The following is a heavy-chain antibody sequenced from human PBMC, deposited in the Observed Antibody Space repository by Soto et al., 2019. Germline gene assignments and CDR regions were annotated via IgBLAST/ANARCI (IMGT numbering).Heavy chain of an antibody. Sequence: PGGSLRLSCAASGFTFSSYAMSWVRQAPGKGLEWVSALSGSGGSTYYADSVKGRFTISRDNSKNTLYLQMNSLRAEDTAVHYFAKDRFGTMIVVVTRGAFDIWGKGTMGTVSS. CDR1: GFTFSSYA. CDR3: AKDRFGTMIVVVTRGAFDI. CDR2: LSGSGGST. V-gene: IGHV3-23*01. J-gene: IGHJ3*02. D-gene: IGHD3-22*01.